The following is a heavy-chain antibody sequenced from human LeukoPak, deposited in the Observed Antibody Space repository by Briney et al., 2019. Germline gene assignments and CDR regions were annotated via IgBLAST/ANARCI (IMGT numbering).Heavy chain of an antibody. J-gene: IGHJ6*03. CDR3: ARSFVGADYYMDV. V-gene: IGHV4-31*03. D-gene: IGHD2-21*01. Sequence: PSETLSLTCTVSGGSISSGGYYWSWIRQHPGKGLEWIGYIYYSGSTYYNPSLKSRVTISVDTSKNQFSLKLSSVTAADTAVYYCARSFVGADYYMDVWGKGTTVTVSS. CDR1: GGSISSGGYY. CDR2: IYYSGST.